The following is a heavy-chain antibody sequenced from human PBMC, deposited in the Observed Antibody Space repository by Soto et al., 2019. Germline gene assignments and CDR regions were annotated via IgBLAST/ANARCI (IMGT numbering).Heavy chain of an antibody. CDR2: IIPILGIA. V-gene: IGHV1-69*08. CDR3: AREDGQSAYGDSGWVDLFGP. J-gene: IGHJ5*02. CDR1: GGTFSSYT. D-gene: IGHD4-17*01. Sequence: QVQLVQSGAEVKKPGPSVKVSCKASGGTFSSYTISWVRQAPGQGLEWMGRIIPILGIANYAQKFQGRVTITADKATSTAYLELSSLRSEATAVYYWAREDGQSAYGDSGWVDLFGPLGQGTLVPVPS.